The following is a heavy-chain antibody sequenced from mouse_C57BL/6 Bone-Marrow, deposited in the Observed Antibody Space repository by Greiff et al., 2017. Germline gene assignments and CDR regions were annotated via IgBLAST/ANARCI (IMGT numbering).Heavy chain of an antibody. CDR3: ARDGYGSSYVAWFAD. V-gene: IGHV1-63*01. D-gene: IGHD1-1*01. Sequence: VQLQQSGAELVRPGTSVKMSCKASGYTFTNYWIGWAKQRPGHGLEWIGDIYPGGGYTNYNEKFKGKATLTADKSSSTAYMQVSILTSEDSAIYYCARDGYGSSYVAWFADWGQGTLVTVSA. CDR2: IYPGGGYT. CDR1: GYTFTNYW. J-gene: IGHJ3*01.